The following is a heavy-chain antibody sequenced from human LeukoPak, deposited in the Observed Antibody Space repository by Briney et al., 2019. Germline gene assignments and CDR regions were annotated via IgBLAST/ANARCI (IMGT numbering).Heavy chain of an antibody. J-gene: IGHJ5*02. V-gene: IGHV4-31*03. Sequence: SETLPLTCTVSGGSISSGGYYWSWIRQHPGKGLEWIGYIYYSGSTYYNSSLKSRVTISVDTSKNQFSLKLSSVTAADTAVYYCARSLSPQGTWFDPWGQGTLVTVSS. CDR3: ARSLSPQGTWFDP. CDR1: GGSISSGGYY. D-gene: IGHD2/OR15-2a*01. CDR2: IYYSGST.